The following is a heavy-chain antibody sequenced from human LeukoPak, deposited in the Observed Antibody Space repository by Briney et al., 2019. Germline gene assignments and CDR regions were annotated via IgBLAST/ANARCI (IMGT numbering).Heavy chain of an antibody. Sequence: GGSLRLSCAASGFTFSSYAMHWVRQAPGKGLEWVAVISYDGSNKYYADSVKGRLTIYRENSKNTLYLQMNSLRAEDTAVDYCAKDGYYGSGRAGYYYYGMDVWGQGTTVTVSS. CDR2: ISYDGSNK. J-gene: IGHJ6*02. CDR3: AKDGYYGSGRAGYYYYGMDV. CDR1: GFTFSSYA. D-gene: IGHD3-10*01. V-gene: IGHV3-30*04.